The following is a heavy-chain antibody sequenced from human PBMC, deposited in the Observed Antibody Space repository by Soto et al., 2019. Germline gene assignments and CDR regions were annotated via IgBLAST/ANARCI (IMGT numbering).Heavy chain of an antibody. CDR2: IRSKANSYAT. CDR3: TTTLAYCGGDCYRFDY. CDR1: GFSFSGSA. D-gene: IGHD2-21*02. Sequence: GGTLRIYCAASGFSFSGSAMYWSPPASGKGLEWVGRIRSKANSYATAYAASVKGRFTISRDDSKNTAYLQMNSLKTEDTAVYYCTTTLAYCGGDCYRFDYWGQGT. V-gene: IGHV3-73*01. J-gene: IGHJ4*02.